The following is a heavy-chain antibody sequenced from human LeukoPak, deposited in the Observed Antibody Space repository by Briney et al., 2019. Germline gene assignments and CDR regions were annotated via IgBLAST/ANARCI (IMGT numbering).Heavy chain of an antibody. J-gene: IGHJ5*02. CDR2: IYYSGST. CDR3: ARDYYGDYGSHWFDP. D-gene: IGHD4-17*01. CDR1: GGSISSHY. Sequence: SETLSLTCTVSGGSISSHYWGWIRQPPGKGLEWIGYIYYSGSTNYNPSLKSRVTISVDTSKNQFSLKLSSVTAADTAVYYCARDYYGDYGSHWFDPWGQGTLVTVSS. V-gene: IGHV4-59*11.